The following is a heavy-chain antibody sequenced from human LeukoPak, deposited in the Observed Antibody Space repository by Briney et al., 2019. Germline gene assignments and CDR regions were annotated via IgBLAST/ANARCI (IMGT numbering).Heavy chain of an antibody. J-gene: IGHJ3*02. CDR1: GGSISSSSYY. CDR2: IYYSGST. V-gene: IGHV4-39*07. CDR3: ARAGLYYDILTGYYTTDAFDI. D-gene: IGHD3-9*01. Sequence: PSETLSLTCTVSGGSISSSSYYWGWIRQPPGKGLEWIGSIYYSGSTYYNPSLKSRVTISVDTSKNQFSLKLSSVTAADTAVYYCARAGLYYDILTGYYTTDAFDIWGQGTMVTVSS.